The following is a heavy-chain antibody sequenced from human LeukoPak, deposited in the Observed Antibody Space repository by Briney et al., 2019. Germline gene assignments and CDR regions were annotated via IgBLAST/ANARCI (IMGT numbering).Heavy chain of an antibody. CDR3: AKGIHGDAGYFDY. D-gene: IGHD2-21*01. V-gene: IGHV3-33*06. CDR1: GFTFSSYG. Sequence: PGGSLRLSCAASGFTFSSYGMHWVRQAPGKGLEWVAVIWYDGSNKYYADSVKGRFTISRDNSKNTLYLQMNSLRAEDTAVYYCAKGIHGDAGYFDYWGQGTLVTVSS. J-gene: IGHJ4*02. CDR2: IWYDGSNK.